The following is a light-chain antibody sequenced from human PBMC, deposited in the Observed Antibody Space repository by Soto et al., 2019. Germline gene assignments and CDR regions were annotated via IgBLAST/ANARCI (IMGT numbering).Light chain of an antibody. CDR3: QQRSNWPPGT. Sequence: EIVLTQSPATLSLSPGERATLSCRASQSVSSYLAWYQQKPGQAPRLLIYDASNRATGIPARFSGSVSGTDFTLTISSLEPEDFAVYYCQQRSNWPPGTFGPGTKVDIK. CDR2: DAS. CDR1: QSVSSY. V-gene: IGKV3-11*01. J-gene: IGKJ3*01.